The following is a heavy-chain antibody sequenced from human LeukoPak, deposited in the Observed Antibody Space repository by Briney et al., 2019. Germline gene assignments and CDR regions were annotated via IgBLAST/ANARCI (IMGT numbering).Heavy chain of an antibody. CDR3: ASRYCSGTSCYAFDY. D-gene: IGHD2-2*01. V-gene: IGHV3-21*01. J-gene: IGHJ4*02. CDR1: GFTFSTYY. CDR2: ISGSGTYK. Sequence: PGGSLRLSCAASGFTFSTYYMNWVRQVPGEGLEWVSSISGSGTYKYYEDSVKGRFTISRDNAENSLYLQMNSLRVEDTAVYYCASRYCSGTSCYAFDYWGQGTLLTVSS.